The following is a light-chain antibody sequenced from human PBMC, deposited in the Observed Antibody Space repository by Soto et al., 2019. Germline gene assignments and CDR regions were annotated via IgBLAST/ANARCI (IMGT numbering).Light chain of an antibody. CDR3: QQYNNWPPT. Sequence: DIVMTQSPATLSVSPGERATLSCRASQSVSSNLAWYQQKPGQAPRLLIYGASTRATGIPARFSGSGSGTEGTLTISSLKSEDGAVYYGQQYNNWPPTFGQGTKVDIK. CDR1: QSVSSN. CDR2: GAS. V-gene: IGKV3-15*01. J-gene: IGKJ1*01.